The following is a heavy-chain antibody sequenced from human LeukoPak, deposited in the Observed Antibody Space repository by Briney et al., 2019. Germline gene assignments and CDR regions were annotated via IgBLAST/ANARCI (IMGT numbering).Heavy chain of an antibody. D-gene: IGHD3-22*01. CDR3: ARLLAGSGYARDAFYI. CDR2: MSYVGSNK. V-gene: IGHV3-30*04. J-gene: IGHJ3*02. CDR1: GFTFSSYA. Sequence: GGSLRLSCAASGFTFSSYAMHWVRQAPGKGLEWVAVMSYVGSNKYYADSVKGRFTISRDNSKNTLYLQMNSLRAEDTAVYYCARLLAGSGYARDAFYIWGQGTMVTVSS.